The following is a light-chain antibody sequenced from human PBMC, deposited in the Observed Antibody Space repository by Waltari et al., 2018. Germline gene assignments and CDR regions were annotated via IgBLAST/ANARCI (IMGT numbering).Light chain of an antibody. CDR1: SLDVGSYDY. CDR2: DFS. Sequence: QSALTQPASVSGSPGQSITISCTGTSLDVGSYDYVSWYQQHPGTAPKLMIYDFSNRPSGVSNRFSGSKSGYTASLTISGLQAEDEADYYCSSYSSSTSPFVFGAGTRVTVL. V-gene: IGLV2-14*03. J-gene: IGLJ1*01. CDR3: SSYSSSTSPFV.